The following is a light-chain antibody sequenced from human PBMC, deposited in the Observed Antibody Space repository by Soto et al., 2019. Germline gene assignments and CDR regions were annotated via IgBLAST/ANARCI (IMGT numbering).Light chain of an antibody. CDR1: SSNIGAGYD. J-gene: IGLJ1*01. CDR2: GNN. Sequence: QPVLTQPPSVSGAPGQRVTISFTGSSSNIGAGYDVHWYQQLPGTAPKLLIYGNNNRPSGVPDRFSGSKSGTSASLAVTGLQAEDEADYYCQFYATGLSVLYVFGTGTKLTVL. CDR3: QFYATGLSVLYV. V-gene: IGLV1-40*01.